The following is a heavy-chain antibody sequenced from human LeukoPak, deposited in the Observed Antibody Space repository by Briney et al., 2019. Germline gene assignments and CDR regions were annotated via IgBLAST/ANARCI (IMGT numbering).Heavy chain of an antibody. D-gene: IGHD4-23*01. J-gene: IGHJ4*02. CDR3: ARSPKSTVAPDY. CDR1: GGTFSSYA. Sequence: SVKVSCKASGGTFSSYAISWVRQAPGQGLEWMGGIIPIFGTANYAQKFQGRVTITADESTSTAYMELSSLRSEDTAVYYCARSPKSTVAPDYWGQGTLVTVSS. V-gene: IGHV1-69*13. CDR2: IIPIFGTA.